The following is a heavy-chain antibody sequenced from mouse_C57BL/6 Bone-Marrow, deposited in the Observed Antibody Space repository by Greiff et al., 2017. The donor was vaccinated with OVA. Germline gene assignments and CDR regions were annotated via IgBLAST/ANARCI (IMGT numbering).Heavy chain of an antibody. D-gene: IGHD1-1*01. CDR1: GYSFTGYY. Sequence: EVQLQESGPELVKPGASVKISCKASGYSFTGYYMNWVKQSPEKSLEWIGEINPSTGGTTYNQKFKAKATLTVDKSSSTAYMQLKSLTSEDSAVYYCARIGRGAWLDYWGQGTLVTVSA. J-gene: IGHJ3*01. V-gene: IGHV1-42*01. CDR3: ARIGRGAWLDY. CDR2: INPSTGGT.